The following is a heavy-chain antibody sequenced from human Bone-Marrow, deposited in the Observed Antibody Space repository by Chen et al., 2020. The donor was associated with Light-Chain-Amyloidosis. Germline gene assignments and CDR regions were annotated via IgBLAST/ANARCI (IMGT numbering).Heavy chain of an antibody. CDR3: VTTLSVSGPATYFDS. CDR1: GYSFTNYW. J-gene: IGHJ4*02. Sequence: EVQLVQSGAEVQKPGESLKISCKASGYSFTNYWIGWVRQMPGKGLEWRGIIYPGNSDTRYGPSFRGQGTSAADKSITTAYLQWSSLTASDTAMYYCVTTLSVSGPATYFDSWGQGPPAT. CDR2: IYPGNSDT. V-gene: IGHV5-51*01. D-gene: IGHD6-19*01.